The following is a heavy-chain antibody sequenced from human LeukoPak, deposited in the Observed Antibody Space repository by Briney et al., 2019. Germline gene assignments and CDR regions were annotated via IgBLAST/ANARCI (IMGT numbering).Heavy chain of an antibody. Sequence: GGSLRPSCAASGFTFSNYAMSWVRQAPGKGLEWVSAISGSAGSTYYADSVKGRFTISRDNSKNTLYLQMNSLRAEDTAVYYCARDQGIAVAALGNWGQGTLVTVSS. CDR1: GFTFSNYA. CDR2: ISGSAGST. CDR3: ARDQGIAVAALGN. J-gene: IGHJ4*02. V-gene: IGHV3-23*01. D-gene: IGHD6-19*01.